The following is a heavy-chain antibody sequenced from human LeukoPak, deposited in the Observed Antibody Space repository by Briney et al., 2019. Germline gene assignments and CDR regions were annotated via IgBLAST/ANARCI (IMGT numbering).Heavy chain of an antibody. D-gene: IGHD3-3*01. CDR3: ARGNYWKY. J-gene: IGHJ4*02. Sequence: GGSVKVSCKASGYTFTSYGISWVRQAPGQGLEWMGWISTYNGNTNYARNVQARVSMTTDTSTNTAYMELRSLRSDDTAIYYCARGNYWKYWGEGTLVTVSS. CDR1: GYTFTSYG. CDR2: ISTYNGNT. V-gene: IGHV1-18*01.